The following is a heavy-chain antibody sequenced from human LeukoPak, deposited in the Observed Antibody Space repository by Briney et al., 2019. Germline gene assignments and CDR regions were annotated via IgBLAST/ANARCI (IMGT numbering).Heavy chain of an antibody. CDR2: IYYSGST. Sequence: PSETLSLTCTVSGGSISSYYWSWIRQPPGKGLEWIGYIYYSGSTNYNPSLKSRVTISVDTSKNQFSLKLSSVTAADTAVYYCARARLSADGVWGSYRYRYLDYWGQGTLVTVSS. CDR3: ARARLSADGVWGSYRYRYLDY. D-gene: IGHD3-16*02. V-gene: IGHV4-59*01. J-gene: IGHJ4*02. CDR1: GGSISSYY.